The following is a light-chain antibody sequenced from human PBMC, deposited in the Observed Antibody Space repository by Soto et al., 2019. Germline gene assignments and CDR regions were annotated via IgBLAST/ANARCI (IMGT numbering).Light chain of an antibody. CDR2: FAS. V-gene: IGKV3-15*01. Sequence: EIVMTQSPAPWSLSPGEKAPFSSGPSKMLSITLAWYQQKPGQAPRLLIYFASTRATGIPARFSGSGSGTEFTLTISSLQSEDFAVYYCQQYNKWPLTFGGGTKVETK. CDR1: KMLSIT. CDR3: QQYNKWPLT. J-gene: IGKJ4*01.